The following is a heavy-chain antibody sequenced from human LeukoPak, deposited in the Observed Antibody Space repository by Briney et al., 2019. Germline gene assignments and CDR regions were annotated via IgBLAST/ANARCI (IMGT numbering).Heavy chain of an antibody. CDR3: ARDEVAQRYYYYYYMDV. J-gene: IGHJ6*03. CDR2: INPSGGST. V-gene: IGHV1-46*01. Sequence: GASVKVSCKASGYTFTNYHMHWVRQAPGQGLEWMGIINPSGGSTNYAQKFQGRVTMTRDMSTNTVYMQLSSLRSEDTAVYYCARDEVAQRYYYYYYMDVWGKGTTVTVSS. CDR1: GYTFTNYH. D-gene: IGHD2-15*01.